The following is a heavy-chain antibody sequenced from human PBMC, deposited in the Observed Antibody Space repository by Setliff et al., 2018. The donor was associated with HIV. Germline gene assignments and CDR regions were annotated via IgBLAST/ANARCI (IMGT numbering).Heavy chain of an antibody. V-gene: IGHV1-69*13. CDR2: IITMFGTV. J-gene: IGHJ4*02. D-gene: IGHD6-19*01. Sequence: SVKVSCKASGGTFSVYGVSWLRQAPEQGLEWVGGIITMFGTVKYAQKFQGRVRITADEVTNIAYMDLSGLRYEDTAVYYCGSDFSGWYYFDMWGQGTLVTV. CDR3: GSDFSGWYYFDM. CDR1: GGTFSVYG.